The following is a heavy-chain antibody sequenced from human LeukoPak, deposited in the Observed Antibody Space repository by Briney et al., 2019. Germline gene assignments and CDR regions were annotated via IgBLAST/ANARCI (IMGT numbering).Heavy chain of an antibody. J-gene: IGHJ4*02. V-gene: IGHV3-30-3*01. Sequence: GRSLRLSCAASGFTLSSYAMHWVRQAPGKGLEWVAVISYDGSNKYYADSVKGRFTISRDNSKNTLYLQMNSLRAEDTAVYYCARDHGGYYSRLDYWGQGTLVTVSS. CDR3: ARDHGGYYSRLDY. D-gene: IGHD3-22*01. CDR2: ISYDGSNK. CDR1: GFTLSSYA.